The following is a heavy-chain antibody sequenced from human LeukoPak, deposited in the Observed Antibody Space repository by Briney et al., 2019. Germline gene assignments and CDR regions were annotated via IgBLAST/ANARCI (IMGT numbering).Heavy chain of an antibody. CDR3: ARDQDYDSSGYYDY. D-gene: IGHD3-22*01. Sequence: ASLKVSCKASGCSFTRSYRHWVRQAPGQGPEWMRIINPSGGSTSYAQKFQGRVTMTRDMSTSTVYMELSSLRSEDTAVYYCARDQDYDSSGYYDYWGQGTLVTVSS. CDR2: INPSGGST. J-gene: IGHJ4*02. CDR1: GCSFTRSY. V-gene: IGHV1-46*01.